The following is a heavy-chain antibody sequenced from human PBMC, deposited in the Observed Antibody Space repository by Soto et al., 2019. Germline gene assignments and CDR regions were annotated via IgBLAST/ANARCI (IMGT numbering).Heavy chain of an antibody. D-gene: IGHD6-19*01. J-gene: IGHJ4*02. CDR3: AKAFFPGIAVAGTSLDY. CDR1: GFIFSSYG. CDR2: ISYDGSNK. V-gene: IGHV3-30*18. Sequence: QVQLVESGGGVVQPGRSLRLSCAASGFIFSSYGMHWVRQAPGKGLEWVAVISYDGSNKYYADSVKGRFTISRDNSKNTLYLQMNSLRAEDTAVYYCAKAFFPGIAVAGTSLDYWGQGTLVTVSS.